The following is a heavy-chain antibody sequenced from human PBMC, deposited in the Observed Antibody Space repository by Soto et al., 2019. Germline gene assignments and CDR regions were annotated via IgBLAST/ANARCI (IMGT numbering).Heavy chain of an antibody. CDR1: GDSINSYY. CDR2: IHYSGST. Sequence: SETLSLTCTVSGDSINSYYWSWIRQPPGKGLEWTGYIHYSGSTNYNPSLKSRVTISVDTSKNQFSLKLSSVTAADTAVYYCAARSITAPYNWFDPWGQGTLVTVSS. CDR3: AARSITAPYNWFDP. J-gene: IGHJ5*02. V-gene: IGHV4-59*01. D-gene: IGHD6-6*01.